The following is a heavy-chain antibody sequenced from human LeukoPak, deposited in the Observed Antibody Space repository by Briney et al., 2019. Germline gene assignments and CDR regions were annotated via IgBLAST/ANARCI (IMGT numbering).Heavy chain of an antibody. CDR3: AGTSRLRRGLSGGYYFDY. CDR2: IYYSGST. J-gene: IGHJ4*02. D-gene: IGHD3-16*02. Sequence: SQTLSLTCAVSGGSISSGGYYWSWIRQHPGKGLEWIGYIYYSGSTYYNPSLKSRVTISVDTSKNQFSLKLSSVTAADTAVYYCAGTSRLRRGLSGGYYFDYWGQGTLVTVSS. CDR1: GGSISSGGYY. V-gene: IGHV4-31*11.